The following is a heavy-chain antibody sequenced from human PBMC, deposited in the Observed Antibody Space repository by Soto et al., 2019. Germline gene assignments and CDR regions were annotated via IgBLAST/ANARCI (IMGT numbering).Heavy chain of an antibody. CDR1: GYTFTSYG. D-gene: IGHD3-10*01. CDR2: ISAYNGNT. CDR3: ARFIITMVRESIDMDV. V-gene: IGHV1-18*01. Sequence: ASVKVSCKASGYTFTSYGISWVRQAPGQGLEWMGWISAYNGNTNYAQKLQGRVTMTTDTSTSTAYMELRSLRSDDTAVYYCARFIITMVRESIDMDVWGQGTTVTVSS. J-gene: IGHJ6*02.